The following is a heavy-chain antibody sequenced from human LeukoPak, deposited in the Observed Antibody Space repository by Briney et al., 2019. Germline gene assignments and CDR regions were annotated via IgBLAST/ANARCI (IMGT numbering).Heavy chain of an antibody. D-gene: IGHD5-24*01. V-gene: IGHV3-48*01. CDR2: IGIDSGNT. Sequence: GGSLRLSCAASVFTFSDYSMNWVRRAPRKGLEWISYIGIDSGNTNYADSVKGRFTISGDKAKNSLYLQMNSLRVEDTAVYYCARDYKYAFDNWGQGTLVTVSS. J-gene: IGHJ4*02. CDR1: VFTFSDYS. CDR3: ARDYKYAFDN.